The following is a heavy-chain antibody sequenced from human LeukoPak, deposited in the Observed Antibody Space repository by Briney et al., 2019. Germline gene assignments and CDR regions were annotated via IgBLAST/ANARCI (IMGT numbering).Heavy chain of an antibody. J-gene: IGHJ4*02. CDR1: GVTFSKYW. V-gene: IGHV3-74*01. D-gene: IGHD6-19*01. CDR3: SRKQWLAPPPNS. CDR2: INIDGTVT. Sequence: GGSLRLSCAAPGVTFSKYWMFTVRQAPGKGLESVSRINIDGTVTTYADSVKGRFTASRDNADNTMFLQMNSRRDEDTAVYFCSRKQWLAPPPNSWGQGTPVTVSS.